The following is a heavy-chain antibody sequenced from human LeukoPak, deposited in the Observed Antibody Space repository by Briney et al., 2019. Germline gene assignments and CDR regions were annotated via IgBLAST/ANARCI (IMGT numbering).Heavy chain of an antibody. D-gene: IGHD3-10*01. J-gene: IGHJ4*02. CDR2: ISSSGSYI. CDR1: GFTFSSYS. V-gene: IGHV3-21*01. Sequence: PGGSLRLSCAASGFTFSSYSMNWVRQAPGKGLEWVSSISSSGSYIYYADSVKGRFTISRDNAKNSLYLQMNTLRVEDTAIYYCVRVALYYYGSEGYFFFEHWGQGTPVTASS. CDR3: VRVALYYYGSEGYFFFEH.